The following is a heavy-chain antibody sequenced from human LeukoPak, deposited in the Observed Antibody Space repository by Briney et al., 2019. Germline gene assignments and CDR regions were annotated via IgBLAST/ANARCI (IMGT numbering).Heavy chain of an antibody. D-gene: IGHD3-22*01. CDR1: GGSISSYY. J-gene: IGHJ2*01. CDR2: IYYSGST. Sequence: SETLSLTCTVSGGSISSYYWSWIRQPPGKGLEWIGYIYYSGSTNYNPSLKSRVTISVDTSKNQFSLKLSSVTAADTAVYYCARGESYDSSGYYYPWYFDLWGRGTLVTVSS. V-gene: IGHV4-59*01. CDR3: ARGESYDSSGYYYPWYFDL.